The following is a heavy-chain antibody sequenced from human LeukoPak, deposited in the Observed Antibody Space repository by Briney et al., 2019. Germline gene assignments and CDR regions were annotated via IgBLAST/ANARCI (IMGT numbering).Heavy chain of an antibody. D-gene: IGHD6-13*01. CDR3: ARGKIGAAGTFVY. Sequence: SQTLSLTCAISGDSVSSNSATWNWIRQSPSRGLGWLGRTYYTSTWYNDYAVSVKSRISINADTSKNQLSLHLNSVTPEDTAVYFCARGKIGAAGTFVYWGQGTLVTVSS. CDR2: TYYTSTWYN. J-gene: IGHJ4*02. CDR1: GDSVSSNSAT. V-gene: IGHV6-1*01.